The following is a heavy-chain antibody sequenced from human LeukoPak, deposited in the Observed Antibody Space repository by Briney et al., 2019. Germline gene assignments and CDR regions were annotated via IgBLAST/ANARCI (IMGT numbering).Heavy chain of an antibody. Sequence: LPGGSLRLSCAASGFTFSSYGMHWVRQAPGKGLEWVAVISYDGSNKYYADSVKGRFTISRDNSKNTLYLQMNSLRAEDTAVYYCAKTPYSHYGLLRPLDFDYWGQGTLVTVSS. D-gene: IGHD3-10*01. CDR3: AKTPYSHYGLLRPLDFDY. CDR1: GFTFSSYG. J-gene: IGHJ4*02. V-gene: IGHV3-30*18. CDR2: ISYDGSNK.